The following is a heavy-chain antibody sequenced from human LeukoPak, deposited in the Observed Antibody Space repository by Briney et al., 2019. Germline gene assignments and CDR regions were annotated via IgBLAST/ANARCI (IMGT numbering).Heavy chain of an antibody. J-gene: IGHJ4*02. V-gene: IGHV1-2*04. CDR2: INPNSGGT. Sequence: ASVKVSCKASGYTFTGYYMHWVRQAPGQGLEWMGRINPNSGGTNYAQKFQGWVTMTRDTSISTAYMELSRLRSDDTAVYYCARDHPVGGATLGVFDYWGQGTLVTVSS. D-gene: IGHD1-26*01. CDR3: ARDHPVGGATLGVFDY. CDR1: GYTFTGYY.